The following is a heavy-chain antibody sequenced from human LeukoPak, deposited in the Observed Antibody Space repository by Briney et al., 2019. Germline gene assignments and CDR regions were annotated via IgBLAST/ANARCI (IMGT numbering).Heavy chain of an antibody. CDR3: AKVYCSGGSCYSDTYYFDY. D-gene: IGHD2-15*01. J-gene: IGHJ4*02. CDR1: GFTFSSYG. CDR2: IRYDGSNK. V-gene: IGHV3-30*02. Sequence: GGSLRLSCAASGFTFSSYGMHWVRQAPGKGLEGVAFIRYDGSNKYYADSVKGRFTISRDNSKNTLYLQMNSLRAEDTAVYYCAKVYCSGGSCYSDTYYFDYWGQGTLVTVSS.